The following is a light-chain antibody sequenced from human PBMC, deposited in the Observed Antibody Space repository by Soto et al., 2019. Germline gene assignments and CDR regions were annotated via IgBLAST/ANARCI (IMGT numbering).Light chain of an antibody. V-gene: IGKV1-12*01. J-gene: IGKJ1*01. Sequence: DIPMTQSPSSVSASVGDRVTITCRASQGISSWFAWYQQKPGKAHKLLIYAASSLQSGVPSRFSGSGSGTDFTLTISSLQPEDFAAYYCQQANSFPRTFGQGTKVEIK. CDR2: AAS. CDR1: QGISSW. CDR3: QQANSFPRT.